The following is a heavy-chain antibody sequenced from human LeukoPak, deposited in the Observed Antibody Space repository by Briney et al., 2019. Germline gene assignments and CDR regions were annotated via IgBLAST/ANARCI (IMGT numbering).Heavy chain of an antibody. CDR2: IYGGGDT. J-gene: IGHJ4*02. CDR3: AKDNPIEEVPGLGPGY. CDR1: GFTVTDNY. Sequence: GGSLRLPCAASGFTVTDNYMNWVRQSSGKGLEWVTVIYGGGDTNYADSVKGRFTISRDNSKNTVYLQMNSLRAEDTAVYYCAKDNPIEEVPGLGPGYWGQETLVTVSS. D-gene: IGHD2-2*01. V-gene: IGHV3-53*05.